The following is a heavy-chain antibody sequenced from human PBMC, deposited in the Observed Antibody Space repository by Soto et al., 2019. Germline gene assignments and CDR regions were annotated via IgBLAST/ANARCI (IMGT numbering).Heavy chain of an antibody. D-gene: IGHD1-26*01. J-gene: IGHJ6*02. V-gene: IGHV4-34*01. Sequence: PEALSVSYAVYAGSFSGYYWIWFRQPPGKGLEWIGEINHSGSTNYNPSLKSRVTISVDTSKNQFSLKLSSVTAADTAVYYCARLRLRIVGATTTYYYYYGMDVWGQGTTVT. CDR3: ARLRLRIVGATTTYYYYYGMDV. CDR2: INHSGST. CDR1: AGSFSGYY.